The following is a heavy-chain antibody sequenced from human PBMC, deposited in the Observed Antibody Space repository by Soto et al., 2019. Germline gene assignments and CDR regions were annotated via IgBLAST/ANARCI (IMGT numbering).Heavy chain of an antibody. Sequence: PGGSLRLSCAASGFTFSSYGMHWVRQAPGKGLEWVAVLSYDGSYKYYADSVKGRFTISRDNSKNTLYLQMNSLRAEDTAVYYCAKGLETNYYGSGSYYIPFDYWGQGTLVTVSS. D-gene: IGHD3-10*01. CDR1: GFTFSSYG. J-gene: IGHJ4*02. CDR3: AKGLETNYYGSGSYYIPFDY. V-gene: IGHV3-30*18. CDR2: LSYDGSYK.